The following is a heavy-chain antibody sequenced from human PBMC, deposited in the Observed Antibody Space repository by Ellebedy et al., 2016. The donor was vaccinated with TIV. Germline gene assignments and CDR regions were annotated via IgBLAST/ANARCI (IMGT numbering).Heavy chain of an antibody. CDR1: GFTFSGYV. V-gene: IGHV3-23*01. J-gene: IGHJ4*02. D-gene: IGHD3-22*01. CDR2: ILGSGGST. Sequence: GESLKISCAASGFTFSGYVMSWVRQAPGKGLDWVASILGSGGSTYYADSVKGCFTISRDNSKNTQYLKLSSLRAEDTAVYYCAKDPTLDSSDYYGDYFDFWGQGTLVTVSS. CDR3: AKDPTLDSSDYYGDYFDF.